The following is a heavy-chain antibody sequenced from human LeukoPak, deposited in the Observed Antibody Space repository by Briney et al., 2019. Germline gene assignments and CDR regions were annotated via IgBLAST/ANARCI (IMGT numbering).Heavy chain of an antibody. J-gene: IGHJ6*02. CDR2: MNPNSGNT. CDR3: ARGLGMTGRDGMDV. D-gene: IGHD1-20*01. V-gene: IGHV1-8*01. Sequence: ASVKVSCKASGYTFTSYDINWVRQATGQGLEWMGWMNPNSGNTGYAQEFQGRVTMTWNTSISTAYMELSSLRSEDTAVYYCARGLGMTGRDGMDVWGQGTTVTVSS. CDR1: GYTFTSYD.